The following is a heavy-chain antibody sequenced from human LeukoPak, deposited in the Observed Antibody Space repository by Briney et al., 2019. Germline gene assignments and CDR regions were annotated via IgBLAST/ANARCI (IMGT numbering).Heavy chain of an antibody. CDR2: ISYDGSNK. V-gene: IGHV3-30*18. Sequence: GGSLRLSCAASGFTFSSYGMHWVRQAPGKGLEWVAVISYDGSNKYYADSVKGRFTISRDNSKNTLYLQMNSLRAEDTAVYYCAKDRGGGSISDYWGQGTLVTVSS. D-gene: IGHD3-16*01. CDR1: GFTFSSYG. J-gene: IGHJ4*02. CDR3: AKDRGGGSISDY.